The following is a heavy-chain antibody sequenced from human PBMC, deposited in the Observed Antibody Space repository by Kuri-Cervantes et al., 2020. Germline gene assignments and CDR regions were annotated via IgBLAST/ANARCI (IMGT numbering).Heavy chain of an antibody. D-gene: IGHD3-10*01. J-gene: IGHJ6*03. CDR2: INPSGGGT. V-gene: IGHV1-46*01. CDR3: ARGDGSGIPGPLYYYYMDV. Sequence: ASVKVSCKASGYTFTGHYIHWVRQAPGQGLEWMGIINPSGGGTLYAQKFQGRLTMTRDTSTTTVYMVLSSLRSEDTAVYYCARGDGSGIPGPLYYYYMDVWGKGTTVTVSS. CDR1: GYTFTGHY.